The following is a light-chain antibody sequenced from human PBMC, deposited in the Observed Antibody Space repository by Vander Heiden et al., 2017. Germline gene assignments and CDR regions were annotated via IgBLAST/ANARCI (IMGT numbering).Light chain of an antibody. CDR2: KVS. CDR1: QSIAYSDVNTY. CDR3: MQGTHWPYT. Sequence: DVVITQSPLSLPVTLGQPASISCRSSQSIAYSDVNTYLNWFQQRPGQSPRRLIYKVSNRDSGVPDRFSGSGSGTDFTLKISRVEAEDVAIYYCMQGTHWPYTFGQGTKLEIK. V-gene: IGKV2-30*01. J-gene: IGKJ2*01.